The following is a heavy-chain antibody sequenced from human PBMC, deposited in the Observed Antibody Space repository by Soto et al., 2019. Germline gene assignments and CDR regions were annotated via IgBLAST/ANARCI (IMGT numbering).Heavy chain of an antibody. CDR2: INWKSGDI. D-gene: IGHD4-17*01. CDR3: TRDRYGDYGMDV. Sequence: GGSLRLSCAASGFTFDDYDMHRVRQAPGKGLEWVSGINWKSGDIGYADSVKGRFSFSRDNAKNSLYLQMNSLRVEDTAFYYCTRDRYGDYGMDVWGQGTTVTVSS. V-gene: IGHV3-9*01. CDR1: GFTFDDYD. J-gene: IGHJ6*02.